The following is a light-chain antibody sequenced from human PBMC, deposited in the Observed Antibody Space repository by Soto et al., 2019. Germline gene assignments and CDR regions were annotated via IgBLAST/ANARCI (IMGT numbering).Light chain of an antibody. Sequence: EIVLTQPPGTLSLSPGERATLSCRASQSVSRSYLAWYQQKPGQAPRLLIYGASSRATGIPDRFSGSGSGTDFTLTISRLEPEDFAVFYCQQYSSSPFTFGPGTKVDIK. V-gene: IGKV3-20*01. CDR2: GAS. J-gene: IGKJ3*01. CDR3: QQYSSSPFT. CDR1: QSVSRSY.